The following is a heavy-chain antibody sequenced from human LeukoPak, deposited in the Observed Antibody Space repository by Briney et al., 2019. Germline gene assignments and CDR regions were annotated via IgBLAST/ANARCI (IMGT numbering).Heavy chain of an antibody. V-gene: IGHV4-61*02. CDR2: IYTSGST. CDR1: GGSISSGSYY. D-gene: IGHD2-15*01. Sequence: SETLSLTCTVSGGSISSGSYYWSWIRQPAGKGLEWIGRIYTSGSTNCNPSLKSRVTISVDTSKNQFSLKLSSVTAADTAVYYCARDSGSGSGLRHFQHWGRGTLVTVSS. CDR3: ARDSGSGSGLRHFQH. J-gene: IGHJ1*01.